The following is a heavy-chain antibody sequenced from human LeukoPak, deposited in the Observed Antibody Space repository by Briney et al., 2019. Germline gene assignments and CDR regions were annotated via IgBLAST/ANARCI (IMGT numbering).Heavy chain of an antibody. D-gene: IGHD3-22*01. CDR2: IRYDGSNK. Sequence: AGGSLRLSCAASGFTFSSYGMHWVRQGPGKGLEWVAFIRYDGSNKYYADSVKGRFTISRDNSKNTLYPQMNSLRAEDTAVYYCAKDRWRRSSGYYAVDYWGQGTLVTVSS. CDR1: GFTFSSYG. V-gene: IGHV3-30*02. J-gene: IGHJ4*02. CDR3: AKDRWRRSSGYYAVDY.